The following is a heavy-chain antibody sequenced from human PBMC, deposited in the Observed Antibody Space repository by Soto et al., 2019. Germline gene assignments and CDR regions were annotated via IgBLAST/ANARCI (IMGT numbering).Heavy chain of an antibody. CDR3: AKDSGRGYNYGQHWFGP. CDR2: ISYDGSNK. V-gene: IGHV3-30*18. Sequence: GGSLRLSCAASGFTFSSYGMHWVRQAPGKGLEWVALISYDGSNKYYADSVKGRFTISRDNSKITLYLQMNSLRADDTAVYYCAKDSGRGYNYGQHWFGPWGQGT. D-gene: IGHD5-18*01. CDR1: GFTFSSYG. J-gene: IGHJ5*02.